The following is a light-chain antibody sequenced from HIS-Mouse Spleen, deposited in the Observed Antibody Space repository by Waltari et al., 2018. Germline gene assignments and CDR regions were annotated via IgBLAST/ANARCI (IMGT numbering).Light chain of an antibody. CDR1: SDINVGSYN. CDR3: MIWPSNAWV. CDR2: YYSDSDK. J-gene: IGLJ3*02. Sequence: QPVLTQPPSSSASPGESARLTCTLPSDINVGSYNTYWYQQTPGSPPRYLLYYYSDSDKGQGSGVPSRFSGSKDASANTGILLISGLQSEDEADYYCMIWPSNAWVFGGGTKLTVL. V-gene: IGLV5-37*01.